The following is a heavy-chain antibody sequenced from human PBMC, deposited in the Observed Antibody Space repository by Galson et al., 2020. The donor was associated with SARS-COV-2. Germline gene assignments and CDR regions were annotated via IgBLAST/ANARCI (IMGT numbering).Heavy chain of an antibody. Sequence: QLGESLKISCAASGFTFSKYGLHWVRQAQGKGLEWVAVIWNDGSNKHYADSVKGRFTISRDNLKNTLYLEMNGLKAEDTAIYYCAKEADSEYGGDIVWGKGTTVTVSS. CDR3: AKEADSEYGGDIV. J-gene: IGHJ6*04. CDR2: IWNDGSNK. V-gene: IGHV3-33*06. D-gene: IGHD2-21*02. CDR1: GFTFSKYG.